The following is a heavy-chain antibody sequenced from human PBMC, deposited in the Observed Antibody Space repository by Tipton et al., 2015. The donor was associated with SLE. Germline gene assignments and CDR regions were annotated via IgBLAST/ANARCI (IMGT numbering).Heavy chain of an antibody. V-gene: IGHV4-59*01. CDR3: ARGHRVRGDPYFDY. CDR2: IYYSGST. Sequence: LRLSCAASGFTFSSYAMHWVRQAPGKGLEWIGYIYYSGSTNYNPSLKSRVTISVDTSKNQFSLKLSSVTAADTAVYYCARGHRVRGDPYFDYWGQGTLVTVSS. CDR1: GFTFSSYA. J-gene: IGHJ4*02. D-gene: IGHD3-10*01.